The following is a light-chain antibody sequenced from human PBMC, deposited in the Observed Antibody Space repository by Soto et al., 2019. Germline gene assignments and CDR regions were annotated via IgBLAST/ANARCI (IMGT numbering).Light chain of an antibody. J-gene: IGKJ1*01. CDR3: QQYGSSGT. CDR2: GAS. V-gene: IGKV3-20*01. CDR1: QSVSNNY. Sequence: EIVLTQSPGTLSLSPLERATLSCRASQSVSNNYLAWYQQKPGQAPRLLIYGASNRATGIPDRFSGSGSGTDFTLTISRLEPEDFAVYYCQQYGSSGTFGQGTKWIS.